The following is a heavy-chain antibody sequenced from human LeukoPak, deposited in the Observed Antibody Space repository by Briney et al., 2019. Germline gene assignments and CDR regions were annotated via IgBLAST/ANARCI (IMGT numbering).Heavy chain of an antibody. Sequence: SQTLSLTCTVSGGSISSGGYYWSWIRQHPGKGLEWIGYIYYSGSTYYNPSLKSRVTISVDTSKNQFSLKLSSVTAADTAVYYRARGGYSYGMWAFDIWGQGTMVTVSS. CDR2: IYYSGST. CDR1: GGSISSGGYY. D-gene: IGHD5-18*01. V-gene: IGHV4-31*03. J-gene: IGHJ3*02. CDR3: ARGGYSYGMWAFDI.